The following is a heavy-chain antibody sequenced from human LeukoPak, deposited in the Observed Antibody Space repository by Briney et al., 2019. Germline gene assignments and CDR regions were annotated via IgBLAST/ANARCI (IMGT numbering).Heavy chain of an antibody. CDR3: ARHGSGSYLPYYYYYGMDV. Sequence: GGSLRLSCAASGLTVSSNYMSWVRQAPGKGLEWVSVIYSGGSTYYADSVKGRFTISRDNSKNTLYLQMNSLRAEDTAVYYCARHGSGSYLPYYYYYGMDVWGQGTTVTVSS. J-gene: IGHJ6*02. CDR2: IYSGGST. CDR1: GLTVSSNY. V-gene: IGHV3-66*04. D-gene: IGHD3-10*01.